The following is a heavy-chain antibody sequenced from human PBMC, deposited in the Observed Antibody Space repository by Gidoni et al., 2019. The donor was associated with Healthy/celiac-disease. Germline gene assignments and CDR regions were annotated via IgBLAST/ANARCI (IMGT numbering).Heavy chain of an antibody. CDR1: GFTFSSYA. J-gene: IGHJ4*02. D-gene: IGHD1-26*01. CDR2: ISYDGSNK. V-gene: IGHV3-30-3*01. CDR3: ARDRVGPLDY. Sequence: QVQLVESGGGVVQPGRSLRLSCAASGFTFSSYAMHWVRQAPGKGLEWVAVISYDGSNKYYADSVKGRFTISRDNSKNTLYLQMNSLRAEDTAVYYCARDRVGPLDYWGQGTLVTVSS.